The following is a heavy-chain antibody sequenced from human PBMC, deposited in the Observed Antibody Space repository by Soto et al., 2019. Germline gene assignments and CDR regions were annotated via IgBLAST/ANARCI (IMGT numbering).Heavy chain of an antibody. Sequence: GESLKISCKGSGYSFAGYWITWVRQKPGKGLEWMGRIDPSDSQTYYSPSFRGHVTISVTKSITTVFLQWSSLRASDTAMYYCARLGVAAAGTRYYYYGMDVWGQGTTVTVSS. D-gene: IGHD6-13*01. CDR2: IDPSDSQT. CDR3: ARLGVAAAGTRYYYYGMDV. CDR1: GYSFAGYW. J-gene: IGHJ6*02. V-gene: IGHV5-10-1*01.